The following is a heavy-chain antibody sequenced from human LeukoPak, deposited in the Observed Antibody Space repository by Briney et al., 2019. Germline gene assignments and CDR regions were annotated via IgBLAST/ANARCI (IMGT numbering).Heavy chain of an antibody. J-gene: IGHJ6*03. CDR3: ARDTRPDYGDYGGLYYYYYMDV. CDR1: GGSISSYY. V-gene: IGHV4-59*01. CDR2: IYYSGST. D-gene: IGHD4-17*01. Sequence: ASETLSLTCTVSGGSISSYYWSWIRQPPGKGLEWIGYIYYSGSTNYNPSLKSRVAISVDTSKNQFSLKLSSVTAADTAVYYCARDTRPDYGDYGGLYYYYYMDVWGKGTTVTVSS.